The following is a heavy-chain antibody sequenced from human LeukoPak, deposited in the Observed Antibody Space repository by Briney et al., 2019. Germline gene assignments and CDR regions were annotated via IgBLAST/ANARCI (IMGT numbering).Heavy chain of an antibody. CDR3: AKDDRGRTIAVAVWD. CDR2: ISGSGATT. Sequence: TGGSLRLSCAASGFTFSSYAMSWVRQAPGKGLEWVSGISGSGATTNYADSVKGRFTISRDNSKNTLYVQMNSLRAEDTAVYYCAKDDRGRTIAVAVWDWGQGTLVTVSS. J-gene: IGHJ4*02. CDR1: GFTFSSYA. D-gene: IGHD6-19*01. V-gene: IGHV3-23*01.